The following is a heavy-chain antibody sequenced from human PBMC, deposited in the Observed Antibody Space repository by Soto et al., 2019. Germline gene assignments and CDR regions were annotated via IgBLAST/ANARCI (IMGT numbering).Heavy chain of an antibody. CDR1: GGSFTSNNW. V-gene: IGHV4-4*02. CDR3: ESRDPGTSVDY. D-gene: IGHD1-7*01. Sequence: SETLSLTCAVSGGSFTSNNWWTWVRQPPGQGLEWIGEIYRTGSTNYNPSLKSRVTISLDKSENQFSLKVTSLTAADTAVYYCESRDPGTSVDYWGQGTLVPVSS. J-gene: IGHJ4*02. CDR2: IYRTGST.